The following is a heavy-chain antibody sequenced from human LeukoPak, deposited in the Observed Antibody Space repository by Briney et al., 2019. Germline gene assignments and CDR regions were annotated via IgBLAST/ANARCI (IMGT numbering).Heavy chain of an antibody. D-gene: IGHD4-17*01. V-gene: IGHV4-38-2*02. J-gene: IGHJ5*02. CDR3: ARDTTPDYGDYGWFDP. CDR2: IYHSGST. CDR1: GYSISSGYY. Sequence: SETLSLTCTVSGYSISSGYYWGWIRQPPGKGLEWIGSIYHSGSTYYNTSLKSRVTISVDTSKNQFSLKLSSVTAADTAVYYCARDTTPDYGDYGWFDPWGQGTLVTVSS.